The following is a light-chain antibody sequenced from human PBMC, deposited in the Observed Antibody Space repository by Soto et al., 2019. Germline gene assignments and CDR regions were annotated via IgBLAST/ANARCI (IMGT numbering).Light chain of an antibody. J-gene: IGKJ1*01. Sequence: DIQVTQSPSSLSASFGDRVTITCRASQSIGTYLNWYHQKPGKAPQLLIYGASTLQSGVPSRFSASGSGTHFTLTINSLQPEDCGTYSCQHSDSTPTFGQGTKVEIK. CDR3: QHSDSTPT. V-gene: IGKV1-39*01. CDR1: QSIGTY. CDR2: GAS.